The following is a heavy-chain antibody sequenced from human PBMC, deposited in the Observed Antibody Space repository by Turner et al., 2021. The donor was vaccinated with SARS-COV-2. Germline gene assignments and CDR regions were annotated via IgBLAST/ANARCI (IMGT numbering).Heavy chain of an antibody. Sequence: VPLVECGGGVVQPGMFLILSCAASGLTFSSYGMHGVRQAPGKGLECVAVIWYDGSNKFYADSVKGRFTISRDNSKNSLYLQMNSLRAEDTAVYYCAREEDYCDYALFDYWGQGTLVTVSS. CDR3: AREEDYCDYALFDY. CDR1: GLTFSSYG. J-gene: IGHJ4*02. CDR2: IWYDGSNK. V-gene: IGHV3-33*01. D-gene: IGHD4-17*01.